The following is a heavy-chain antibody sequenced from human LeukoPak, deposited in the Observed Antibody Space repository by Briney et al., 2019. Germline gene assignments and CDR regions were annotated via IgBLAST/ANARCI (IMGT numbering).Heavy chain of an antibody. CDR3: ARGSNTVYYTLDY. CDR1: GGSIRTYY. CDR2: IHTSGST. V-gene: IGHV4-4*07. Sequence: SETLSLTCTVSGGSIRTYYWNWIRQPAGRGLEWIGRIHTSGSTDYNPSLKSRVTVSVDTSKNQFSLQLASVAAADTAICYCARGSNTVYYTLDYWGHGILVTVSS. D-gene: IGHD2-8*01. J-gene: IGHJ4*01.